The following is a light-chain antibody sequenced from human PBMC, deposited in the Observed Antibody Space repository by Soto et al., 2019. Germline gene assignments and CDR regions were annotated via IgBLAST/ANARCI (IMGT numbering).Light chain of an antibody. CDR1: QSVSSSY. CDR2: GAS. V-gene: IGKV3-20*01. CDR3: QQYSGSPRT. J-gene: IGKJ1*01. Sequence: EIVLTQSPGTLSLSPGERATLSCRASQSVSSSYLAWYQQEPGQAPRLLIYGASIRATGIPDRFSGSGSGTDFTLTISRLEPEDFGVYYCQQYSGSPRTFGQGTKVEIK.